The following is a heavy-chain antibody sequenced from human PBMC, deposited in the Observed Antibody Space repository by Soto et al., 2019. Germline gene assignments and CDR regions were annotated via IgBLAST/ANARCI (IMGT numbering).Heavy chain of an antibody. Sequence: GGSLRLSCAASGFTFSSYEMNWVRQAPGKGLEWVSYISSSGSTIYYADSVKGRFTISRDNAKNSLYLQMNSLRAEDTAVYYCARVAYDYIWGSYRPSFDYRGQGTLGTVSS. CDR2: ISSSGSTI. CDR3: ARVAYDYIWGSYRPSFDY. J-gene: IGHJ4*02. V-gene: IGHV3-48*03. CDR1: GFTFSSYE. D-gene: IGHD3-16*02.